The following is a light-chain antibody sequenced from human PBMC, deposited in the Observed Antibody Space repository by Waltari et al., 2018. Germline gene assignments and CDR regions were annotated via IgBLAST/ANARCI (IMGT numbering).Light chain of an antibody. V-gene: IGKV3-20*01. J-gene: IGKJ1*01. Sequence: IVLTQSPGTLSLSPGERATLSCSASQSIGIYLAWYQQTPGQAPRLLMYHASTRATGIPEGFSGSGSGTDFSRTSSRLETEDFAVYYCQKYESLPATFGQGTKVEIK. CDR3: QKYESLPAT. CDR2: HAS. CDR1: QSIGIY.